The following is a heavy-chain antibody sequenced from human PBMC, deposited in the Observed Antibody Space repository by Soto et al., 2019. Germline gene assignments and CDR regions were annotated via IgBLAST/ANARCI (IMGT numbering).Heavy chain of an antibody. CDR1: GGSFSGYY. CDR3: ARGLTAWDYFDY. V-gene: IGHV4-34*01. Sequence: SETLSLTCAVYGGSFSGYYWSWIRQPPGKGLEWIGEINHSGSTNYNPSLKSRVTISVDTSKNQFSLKLSSVTAADTAVYYCARGLTAWDYFDYWGQGTLVTVSS. CDR2: INHSGST. J-gene: IGHJ4*02. D-gene: IGHD7-27*01.